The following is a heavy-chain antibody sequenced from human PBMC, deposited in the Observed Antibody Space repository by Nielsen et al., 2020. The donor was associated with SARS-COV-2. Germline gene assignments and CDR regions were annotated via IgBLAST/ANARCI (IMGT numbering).Heavy chain of an antibody. Sequence: GESLKISCAASGFTFSSYWMSWVRQAPGKGLEWVANIKQDGSEKYYVDSVKGRFTISRDNAKNSLYLQMNSLRAEDTAVYYCARRPGYCSGGSCYSFDYWGQGTLVTVSS. CDR2: IKQDGSEK. CDR3: ARRPGYCSGGSCYSFDY. D-gene: IGHD2-15*01. V-gene: IGHV3-7*03. J-gene: IGHJ4*02. CDR1: GFTFSSYW.